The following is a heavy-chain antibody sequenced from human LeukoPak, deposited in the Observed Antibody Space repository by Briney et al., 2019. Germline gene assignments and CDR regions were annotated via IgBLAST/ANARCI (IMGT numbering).Heavy chain of an antibody. CDR3: AKYIRVASYLDY. V-gene: IGHV3-23*01. CDR1: GFTFSSYA. J-gene: IGHJ4*02. CDR2: ISGSGGRT. D-gene: IGHD2-21*01. Sequence: GGSLRLSCAASGFTFSSYAMSWVRQAPGKGLEWVSAISGSGGRTYYADSVKGRFTISRDNSKNTLYLQMNSLRAEDTAVYYCAKYIRVASYLDYWGQGTLVTVSS.